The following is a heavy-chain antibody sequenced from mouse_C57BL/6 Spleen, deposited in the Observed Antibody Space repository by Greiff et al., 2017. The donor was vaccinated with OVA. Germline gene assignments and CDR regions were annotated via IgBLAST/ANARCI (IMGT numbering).Heavy chain of an antibody. CDR2: IRLKSDNYAT. J-gene: IGHJ4*01. D-gene: IGHD2-10*02. CDR3: TKYGYYAMDY. V-gene: IGHV6-3*01. CDR1: GFTFSNYW. Sequence: EVMLVESGGGLVQPGGSMKLSCVASGFTFSNYWMNWVRQSPEKGLEWVAQIRLKSDNYATNYAESVKGRFTISRDDSKSSVYLQMNNLRAEDTGIYYCTKYGYYAMDYWGQGTSVTVSS.